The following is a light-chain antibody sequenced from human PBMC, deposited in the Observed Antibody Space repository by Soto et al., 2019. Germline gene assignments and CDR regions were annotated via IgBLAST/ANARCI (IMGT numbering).Light chain of an antibody. CDR2: EVS. CDR3: SSYAGSNRV. J-gene: IGLJ1*01. V-gene: IGLV2-8*01. Sequence: QSALTQPPSASGSPGQSVTISCTGTSSDVGGYNYVSWYQQHPGKAPKLMIYEVSKRPSGAPDRFSGSKSGNTASLTVSGLHADDEADYYCSSYAGSNRVFGTGTKVTVL. CDR1: SSDVGGYNY.